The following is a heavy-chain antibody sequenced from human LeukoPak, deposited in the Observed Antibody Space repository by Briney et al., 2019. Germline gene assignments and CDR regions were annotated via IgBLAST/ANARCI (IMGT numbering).Heavy chain of an antibody. D-gene: IGHD7-27*01. Sequence: PGGSLRLSCAASGFTFSSYSMNWVRQAPGKGLEWVSSISSSSSYIYYADSVKGRFTISRDNAKNSLYLQMNSLRAEDTAVYYCARDGEPRYWGSGYYYGMDVWGQGATVTVSS. V-gene: IGHV3-21*01. CDR3: ARDGEPRYWGSGYYYGMDV. CDR1: GFTFSSYS. J-gene: IGHJ6*02. CDR2: ISSSSSYI.